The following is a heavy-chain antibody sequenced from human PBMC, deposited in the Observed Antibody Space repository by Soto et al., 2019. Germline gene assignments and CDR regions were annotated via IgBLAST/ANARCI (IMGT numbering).Heavy chain of an antibody. Sequence: GGPLRLSCAASGFIFSSYAGYWVRQATGRGLEYVSAISSNGDTTYDADSVKGRFTISRDNSKNTLYLQMSSLRTEDTAVYFCVKGGYTFAYRAFDIRGQGTMVT. CDR1: GFIFSSYA. CDR3: VKGGYTFAYRAFDI. CDR2: ISSNGDTT. D-gene: IGHD5-18*01. V-gene: IGHV3-64D*06. J-gene: IGHJ3*02.